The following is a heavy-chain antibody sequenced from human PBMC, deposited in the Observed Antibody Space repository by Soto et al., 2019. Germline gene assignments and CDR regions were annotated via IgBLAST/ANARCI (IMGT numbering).Heavy chain of an antibody. Sequence: TSETLSLTCTVSGGSISSYYWSWIRQPPGKGLEWIGYIYYSGSTNYNPSLKSRVTISVDTSKNQFSLKLSSVTAADTAVYYCASLYGSGRLDYWGQGTLVTVSS. J-gene: IGHJ4*02. D-gene: IGHD3-10*01. V-gene: IGHV4-59*01. CDR2: IYYSGST. CDR3: ASLYGSGRLDY. CDR1: GGSISSYY.